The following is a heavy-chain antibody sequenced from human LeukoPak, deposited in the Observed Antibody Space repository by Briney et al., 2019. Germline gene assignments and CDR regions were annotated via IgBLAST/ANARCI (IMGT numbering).Heavy chain of an antibody. D-gene: IGHD3-10*01. CDR1: GFTFSDHY. CDR2: ISNSGSLK. CDR3: ARNEGSY. Sequence: GALRLSCAASGFTFSDHYMSWFRQAPGNGLEWVSYISNSGSLKYYADSVKGRFTISRDNAKNSLYLQMNSLRAEETAVYYCARNEGSYWGQGTLVTVSS. V-gene: IGHV3-11*01. J-gene: IGHJ4*02.